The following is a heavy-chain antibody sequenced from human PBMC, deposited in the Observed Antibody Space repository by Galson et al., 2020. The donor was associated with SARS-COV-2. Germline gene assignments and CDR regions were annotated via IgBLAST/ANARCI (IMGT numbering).Heavy chain of an antibody. D-gene: IGHD3-3*01. CDR2: IYYSGST. Sequence: SETLSLTCTVSGGSISSSSYYWGWIRQPPGKGLEWIGSIYYSGSTYYTPSLKSRVTISVDTSKNQFSLKLSSVTAADTAVYYCAREKLLRFLDWQVGQRTLNWFDPWGQGTLVTVSS. J-gene: IGHJ5*02. CDR1: GGSISSSSYY. CDR3: AREKLLRFLDWQVGQRTLNWFDP. V-gene: IGHV4-39*01.